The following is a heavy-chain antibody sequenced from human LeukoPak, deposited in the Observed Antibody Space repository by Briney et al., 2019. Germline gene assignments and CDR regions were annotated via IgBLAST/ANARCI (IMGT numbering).Heavy chain of an antibody. V-gene: IGHV4-4*07. CDR3: ARVRLGRGLDY. CDR1: GDSISSSY. CDR2: IHTSGST. D-gene: IGHD6-19*01. Sequence: SETLSLTCTVSGDSISSSYWGWIRQPAGKGLERIGRIHTSGSTYYSPSLKSRVTMSVDTSTNQFSLKLSSVTAADTAMYYCARVRLGRGLDYWGQGTLGTVSS. J-gene: IGHJ4*02.